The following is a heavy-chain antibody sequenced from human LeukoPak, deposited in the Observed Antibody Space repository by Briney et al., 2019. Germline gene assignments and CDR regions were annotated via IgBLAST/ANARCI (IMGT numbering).Heavy chain of an antibody. D-gene: IGHD3-10*01. CDR1: GGSISSGDYY. CDR3: ARDKYYYGSGSLDY. Sequence: PSQTLSLTCTVSGGSISSGDYYWSWIRQPPGKGLEWIGYIYYSGSTYYNPSPKSRVTISVDTSKNQFSLKLSSVTAADTAVYYCARDKYYYGSGSLDYWGQGTLVTVSS. J-gene: IGHJ4*02. V-gene: IGHV4-30-4*01. CDR2: IYYSGST.